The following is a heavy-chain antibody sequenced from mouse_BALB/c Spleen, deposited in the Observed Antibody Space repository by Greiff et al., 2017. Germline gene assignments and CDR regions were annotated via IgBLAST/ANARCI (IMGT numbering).Heavy chain of an antibody. Sequence: VQLQQSGPGLVKPSQSLSLTCTVTGYSITSDYAWTWIRQFPGNKLEWMGYISYSGSTSYNPSLKSRISITRDTSKNQFFLQLNSVTTEDTATYYCANYYGSSYAMDYWGQGTSVTVSS. CDR3: ANYYGSSYAMDY. CDR1: GYSITSDYA. CDR2: ISYSGST. V-gene: IGHV3-2*02. J-gene: IGHJ4*01. D-gene: IGHD1-1*01.